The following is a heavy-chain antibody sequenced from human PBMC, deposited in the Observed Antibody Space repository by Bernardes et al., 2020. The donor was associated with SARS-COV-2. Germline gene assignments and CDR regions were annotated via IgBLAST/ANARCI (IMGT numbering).Heavy chain of an antibody. CDR3: AKEGGSSTGWYVTYFDT. V-gene: IGHV3-23*01. J-gene: IGHJ4*02. D-gene: IGHD6-19*01. CDR2: ISGSGSSR. CDR1: GFTFRSYA. Sequence: GGSLRLSCETSGFTFRSYAINWVRQAPGKGLEWVAGISGSGSSRSYAGSVKGRFTLSSDESKNTVYLQMNNLGGEDTAMYYCAKEGGSSTGWYVTYFDTWGQGTLVTVSS.